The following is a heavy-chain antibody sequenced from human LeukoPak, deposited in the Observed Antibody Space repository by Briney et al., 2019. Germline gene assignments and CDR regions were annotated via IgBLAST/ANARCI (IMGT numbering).Heavy chain of an antibody. CDR3: ATETNGRHYDY. CDR1: GLTFSTSG. J-gene: IGHJ4*02. CDR2: IGPIGPDR. D-gene: IGHD1-14*01. Sequence: PGGSLRLSCTASGLTFSTSGFSWVRQAPGKGLEWVASIGPIGPDRYHADSIKGRFTISRDNANHFLYLQMNSLRTEDTAAYYCATETNGRHYDYGGQGTLLTVPS. V-gene: IGHV3-21*06.